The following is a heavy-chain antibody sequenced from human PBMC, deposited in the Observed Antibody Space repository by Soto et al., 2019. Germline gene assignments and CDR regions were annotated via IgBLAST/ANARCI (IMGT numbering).Heavy chain of an antibody. CDR1: GFTFDDYA. CDR3: AKRSVWGMDV. J-gene: IGHJ6*02. D-gene: IGHD2-8*01. V-gene: IGHV3-9*01. Sequence: EVQLVESGGVLVQPGRSLRLSCAASGFTFDDYAMHWVRQAPGKGLEWVSGISWNSGRIGYADSVKGRFTISRDNAKNSLYLQMNSLRAEDTALYYCAKRSVWGMDVWGQGTTGTVYS. CDR2: ISWNSGRI.